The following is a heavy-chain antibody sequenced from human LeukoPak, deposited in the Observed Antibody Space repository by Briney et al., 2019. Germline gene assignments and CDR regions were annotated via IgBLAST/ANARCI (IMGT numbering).Heavy chain of an antibody. Sequence: SETLSLTCTVSGGSISSGDYYWGWIRQPPGKGLEWIGTIYYRGSTYYNPSLKSRVTISLDTSKNQFSLKLRSVTAADTAVYYCARHVDWRWFDPWGQGTLVTVSS. J-gene: IGHJ5*02. CDR1: GGSISSGDYY. V-gene: IGHV4-39*01. CDR3: ARHVDWRWFDP. D-gene: IGHD2-21*01. CDR2: IYYRGST.